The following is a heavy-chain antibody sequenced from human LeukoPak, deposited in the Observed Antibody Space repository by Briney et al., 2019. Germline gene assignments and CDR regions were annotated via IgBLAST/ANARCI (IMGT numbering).Heavy chain of an antibody. CDR1: GFTFKDYA. CDR2: IVSDGRTT. CDR3: ARAAEASCSGTSCYRYFHH. D-gene: IGHD2-2*01. V-gene: IGHV3-30*04. Sequence: GGSLRLSCSASGFTFKDYAMHWVRQAPGLGLEWVAVIVSDGRTTYYADSVSGRFTISRDNSNNALSLQMNSLSADDTAVYYCARAAEASCSGTSCYRYFHHWGQGTLVIVSS. J-gene: IGHJ1*01.